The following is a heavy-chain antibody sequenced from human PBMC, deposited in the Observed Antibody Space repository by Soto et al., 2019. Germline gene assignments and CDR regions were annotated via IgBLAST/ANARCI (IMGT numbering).Heavy chain of an antibody. D-gene: IGHD3-22*01. CDR1: GYTFTGYY. CDR2: INPNSGGT. Sequence: ASVKVSCKASGYTFTGYYMHCVRQAPGQGLEWMGWINPNSGGTNYAQKFQGWVTMTRDTSISTAYMELSRLRSDDTAVYYCARDTMIEGSPSHFDYWGQGTLVTVSS. J-gene: IGHJ4*02. V-gene: IGHV1-2*04. CDR3: ARDTMIEGSPSHFDY.